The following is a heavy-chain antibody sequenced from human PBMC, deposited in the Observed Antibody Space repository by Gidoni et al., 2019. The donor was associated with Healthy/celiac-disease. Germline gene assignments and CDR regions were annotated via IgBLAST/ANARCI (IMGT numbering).Heavy chain of an antibody. CDR3: ARAAIAAAGTIYYYYYGMDV. J-gene: IGHJ6*02. CDR1: GFTFSSYW. CDR2: IKQDGSEK. D-gene: IGHD6-13*01. V-gene: IGHV3-7*01. Sequence: EVQLVESGGGLVQPGGSLRLSCAASGFTFSSYWMSWVRQAPGKGLEWVANIKQDGSEKYYVDSVKGRFTISRDNAKNSLYLQMNSLRAEDTAVYYCARAAIAAAGTIYYYYYGMDVWGQGTTVTVSS.